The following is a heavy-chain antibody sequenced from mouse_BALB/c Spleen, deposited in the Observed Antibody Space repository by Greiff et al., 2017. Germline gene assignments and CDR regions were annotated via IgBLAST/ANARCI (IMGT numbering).Heavy chain of an antibody. D-gene: IGHD2-2*01. CDR3: AKYGYDVGAY. CDR1: GYTFTSYW. V-gene: IGHV1-87*01. J-gene: IGHJ3*01. Sequence: VQLQQSGAELARPGASVKLSCKASGYTFTSYWMQWVKQRPGQGLEWIGAIYPGDGDTRYTQKFKGKATLTADKSSSTAYMQLSSLASEDSAVYYCAKYGYDVGAYWGQGTLVTVSA. CDR2: IYPGDGDT.